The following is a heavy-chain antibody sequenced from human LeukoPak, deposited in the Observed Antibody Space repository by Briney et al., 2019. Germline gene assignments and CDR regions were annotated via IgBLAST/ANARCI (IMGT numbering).Heavy chain of an antibody. CDR1: GYSISSGYY. D-gene: IGHD5-18*01. J-gene: IGHJ4*02. V-gene: IGHV4-38-2*02. CDR2: IYHSGST. Sequence: SETLSLTCTVSGYSISSGYYWGWIRQPPGKGLEWIGSIYHSGSTYYNPSLKSRVTISVDTSKNQFSLKLSSVTAADTAVYYCARFTNPGHTALVYWGQGTLVTVSS. CDR3: ARFTNPGHTALVY.